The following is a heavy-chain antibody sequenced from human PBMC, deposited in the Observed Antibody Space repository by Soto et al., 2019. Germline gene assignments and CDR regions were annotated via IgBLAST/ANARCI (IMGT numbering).Heavy chain of an antibody. CDR1: GYTFTSYY. Sequence: QVQLVQSGAEVKKPGASVKASCKASGYTFTSYYMHWVRQAPGQGLEWMGIINPRDDTTYYPQKCQGRVTMTRDTSTSTVYMEVSSLRSEDTALYYCVRVSPFWTGPDYWGQGTLVTVSS. CDR2: INPRDDTT. J-gene: IGHJ4*02. CDR3: VRVSPFWTGPDY. D-gene: IGHD3-3*01. V-gene: IGHV1-46*03.